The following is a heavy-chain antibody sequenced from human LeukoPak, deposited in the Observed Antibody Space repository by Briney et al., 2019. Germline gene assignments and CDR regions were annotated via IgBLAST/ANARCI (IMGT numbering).Heavy chain of an antibody. J-gene: IGHJ4*02. Sequence: PGGSLRLSCAASGFTFSSYGMHWVRQAPGKGLEWVAVISYDGSNKYYADSVKGRFTISRDNSKNTLYLQMNSLRAEDTAVYYCAKDQGWELNRAGIDYWGQGTLVTVSS. V-gene: IGHV3-30*18. CDR2: ISYDGSNK. CDR3: AKDQGWELNRAGIDY. D-gene: IGHD1-26*01. CDR1: GFTFSSYG.